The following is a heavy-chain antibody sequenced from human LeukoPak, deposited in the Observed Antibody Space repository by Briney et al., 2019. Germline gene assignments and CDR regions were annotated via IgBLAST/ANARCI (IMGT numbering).Heavy chain of an antibody. CDR2: IYSGGST. Sequence: GGSLRLSCAASGFTVSSNYMSWVRQAPGKGLEWVSVIYSGGSTYYADSVKGRFTISRDNSKNTLYLQMNSLRAEDTAVYYCARGQAATYYYYGMDAWGQGTTVTVSS. D-gene: IGHD2-15*01. CDR1: GFTVSSNY. J-gene: IGHJ6*02. V-gene: IGHV3-53*01. CDR3: ARGQAATYYYYGMDA.